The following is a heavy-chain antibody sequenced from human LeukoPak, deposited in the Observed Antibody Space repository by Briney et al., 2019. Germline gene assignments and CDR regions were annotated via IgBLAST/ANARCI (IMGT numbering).Heavy chain of an antibody. V-gene: IGHV3-9*01. CDR2: ITWHGGSR. CDR1: GFTFDDYA. D-gene: IGHD3-22*01. J-gene: IGHJ4*02. Sequence: GGSLRLSCAASGFTFDDYAMHWVRQAPGKGLEWVSGITWHGGSRGYADSVKGRFTISRDNAKNSLYLQMNSLRAEDTAVYYCARDRRDYYDRTDFDYWGQGTLVTVSS. CDR3: ARDRRDYYDRTDFDY.